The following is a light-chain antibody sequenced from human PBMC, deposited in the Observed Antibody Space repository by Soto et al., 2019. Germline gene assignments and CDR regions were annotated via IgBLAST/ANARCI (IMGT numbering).Light chain of an antibody. J-gene: IGLJ3*02. Sequence: QSALTQPRSVSGSPGQSVTLSCTGTSSDVGGYDFVSWYQQHPGKPPKLMIYDVTKRPSGVPDRFSGSKSGNSASLTISGFQAEDEADYYCSSYAGSYILGVFGGGTKLTVL. CDR3: SSYAGSYILGV. CDR1: SSDVGGYDF. CDR2: DVT. V-gene: IGLV2-11*01.